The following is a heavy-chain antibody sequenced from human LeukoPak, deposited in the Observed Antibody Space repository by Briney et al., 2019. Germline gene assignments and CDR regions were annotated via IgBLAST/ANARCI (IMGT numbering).Heavy chain of an antibody. CDR2: INTNTGNP. CDR1: GYTFTSYA. D-gene: IGHD6-13*01. J-gene: IGHJ6*02. CDR3: ARVSIAAAAYYYYYGMDV. V-gene: IGHV7-4-1*02. Sequence: GASVKVSCKASGYTFTSYAMNWVRQAPGQGLEWMGWINTNTGNPTYAQGFTGRFVFSLDTSVSTAYLQISSLKAEDTAVYYCARVSIAAAAYYYYYGMDVWGQGTTVTVSS.